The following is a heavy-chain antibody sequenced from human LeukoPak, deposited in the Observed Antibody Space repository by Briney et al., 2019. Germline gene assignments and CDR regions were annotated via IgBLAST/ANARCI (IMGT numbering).Heavy chain of an antibody. D-gene: IGHD2-15*01. CDR3: ARDDCSGGSCYHFDY. V-gene: IGHV3-21*01. J-gene: IGHJ4*02. CDR2: ISSSSSYR. CDR1: GFTFSSYG. Sequence: GGSLRLSCAASGFTFSSYGIIWVRQAPGKGLEWVSSISSSSSYRYYADSVKGRFTISRDNAKNSLYLQMNSLRAEDTAVYYCARDDCSGGSCYHFDYWGQGTLVTVSS.